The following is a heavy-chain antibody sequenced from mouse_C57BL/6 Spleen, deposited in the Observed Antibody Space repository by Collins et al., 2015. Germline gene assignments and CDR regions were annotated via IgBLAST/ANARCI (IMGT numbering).Heavy chain of an antibody. CDR1: GYTFTSYW. CDR2: IDPSDSYT. J-gene: IGHJ4*01. Sequence: QVQLQQPGAELVMPGASVKLSCKASGYTFTSYWMHWVKQRPGQGLEWIGEIDPSDSYTNYNQKFKGKSTLTVDKSSSTAYMQLSSLTSEDSAVYYCARPRHGYYGSTIYYAMDYWGQGTSVTAPQ. D-gene: IGHD1-1*01. CDR3: ARPRHGYYGSTIYYAMDY. V-gene: IGHV1-69*01.